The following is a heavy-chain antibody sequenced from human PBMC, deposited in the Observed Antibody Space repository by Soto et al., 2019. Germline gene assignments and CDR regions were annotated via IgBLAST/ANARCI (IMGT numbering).Heavy chain of an antibody. CDR3: APGQYYYDSSGYYYS. J-gene: IGHJ4*02. CDR2: ISSSSSYT. CDR1: GFTFSDYY. V-gene: IGHV3-11*05. Sequence: QVQLVESGGGLVKPGGSLRLSCAASGFTFSDYYMSWIRQAPGKGLEWVSYISSSSSYTNYADSVKGRFTISRDNAKNSRYLQMNSLRAEDTAVYYCAPGQYYYDSSGYYYSWGQGTLVTVSS. D-gene: IGHD3-22*01.